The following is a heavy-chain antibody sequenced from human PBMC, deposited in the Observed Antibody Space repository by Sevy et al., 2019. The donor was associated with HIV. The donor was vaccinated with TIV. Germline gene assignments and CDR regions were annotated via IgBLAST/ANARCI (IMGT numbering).Heavy chain of an antibody. V-gene: IGHV3-48*02. D-gene: IGHD4-17*01. CDR1: GFTFSDYS. CDR2: ISSSSSPI. J-gene: IGHJ4*02. Sequence: GGSLRLSCAASGFTFSDYSMNCVRQAPGKGLEWVSYISSSSSPIYYADSVKGRFTSSRDNAKNSLYLQMHSLRDEDTAVYDCSRNGDYDYWGQGTLVTVSS. CDR3: SRNGDYDY.